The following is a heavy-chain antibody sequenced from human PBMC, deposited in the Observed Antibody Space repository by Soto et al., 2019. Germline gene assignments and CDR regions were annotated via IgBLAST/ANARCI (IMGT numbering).Heavy chain of an antibody. V-gene: IGHV1-8*01. J-gene: IGHJ4*02. D-gene: IGHD3-9*01. Sequence: QVQLVQSGAEVKKPGASVKVSCKTSGYTFTNYDINWVRQATGQGLEWMGWMNPNSGNTGYAQKFQGRVTMTRNTSISTAYMELSSLRSEDTAVYYGARICGADILTGYHITFDYWGQGTLVTVSS. CDR3: ARICGADILTGYHITFDY. CDR2: MNPNSGNT. CDR1: GYTFTNYD.